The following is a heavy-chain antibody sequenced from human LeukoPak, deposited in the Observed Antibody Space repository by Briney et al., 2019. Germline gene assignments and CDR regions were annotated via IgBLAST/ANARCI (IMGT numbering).Heavy chain of an antibody. CDR1: GGSISSSSYC. CDR3: ARGGWNKFDY. Sequence: SETLSLTCTVSGGSISSSSYCWGWIRQPPGKGLEWIGSIYYSGSTYYNPSLKSRVTISVDTSKNQFSLKLSSVTAADTAVYYCARGGWNKFDYWGQGTLVTVSS. J-gene: IGHJ4*02. CDR2: IYYSGST. V-gene: IGHV4-39*07. D-gene: IGHD3-22*01.